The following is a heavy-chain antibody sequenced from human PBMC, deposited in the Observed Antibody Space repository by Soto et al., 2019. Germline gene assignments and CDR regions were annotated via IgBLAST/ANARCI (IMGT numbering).Heavy chain of an antibody. CDR1: GLSLSNFG. D-gene: IGHD3-16*01. CDR3: ARGGKNSYGMDV. Sequence: GGTLRVSCYASGLSLSNFGMHWVRQAPDKGLEWVANIWYDGRNKYYADSVKGRFTISRDNSKNTVYLEMSSLRAEDTAVYYCARGGKNSYGMDVWGQGTTVTVSS. V-gene: IGHV3-33*01. CDR2: IWYDGRNK. J-gene: IGHJ6*02.